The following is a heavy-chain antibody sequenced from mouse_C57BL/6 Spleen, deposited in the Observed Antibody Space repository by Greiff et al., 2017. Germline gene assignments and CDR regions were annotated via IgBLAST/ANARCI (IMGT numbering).Heavy chain of an antibody. CDR2: IDPENGDT. Sequence: EVQLMQSGAELVRPGASVTLSCTASGFNFTDDYMHWVKQRPEQGLEWIGWIDPENGDTAYASKFQGKATITADTSSNTAYLPLRSLTSEDTAVYYCTTVPPYSGSSRYYAMDYWGQGTSVTVSS. CDR1: GFNFTDDY. D-gene: IGHD1-1*01. CDR3: TTVPPYSGSSRYYAMDY. J-gene: IGHJ4*01. V-gene: IGHV14-4*01.